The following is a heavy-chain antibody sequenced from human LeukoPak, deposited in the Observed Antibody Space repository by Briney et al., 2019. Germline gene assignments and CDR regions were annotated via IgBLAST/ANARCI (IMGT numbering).Heavy chain of an antibody. CDR1: GFTFSSSA. V-gene: IGHV3-30-3*01. D-gene: IGHD3-10*01. CDR3: ARDSGRNKNYFDY. J-gene: IGHJ4*02. Sequence: GGSLRLSCAASGFTFSSSAMHWVRQAPDKGLEWVAVISYDGSNKYYADSVKGRFTISRDTSNNTLYLQMNSLRPEDTAVYYCARDSGRNKNYFDYWGQGTLVPVSS. CDR2: ISYDGSNK.